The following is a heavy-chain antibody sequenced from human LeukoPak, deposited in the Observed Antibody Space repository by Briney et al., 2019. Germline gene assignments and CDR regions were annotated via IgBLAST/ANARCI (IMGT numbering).Heavy chain of an antibody. CDR3: ARTDYGDPNFDY. Sequence: SVKVSCKASGGTFSSYAISWVRQAPGQGLEWMGGIIPIFGTANYAQKFQGRVTITRDTSASTAYMELSSLRSEDTAVYYCARTDYGDPNFDYWGQGTLVTVSS. CDR1: GGTFSSYA. J-gene: IGHJ4*02. V-gene: IGHV1-69*05. D-gene: IGHD4-17*01. CDR2: IIPIFGTA.